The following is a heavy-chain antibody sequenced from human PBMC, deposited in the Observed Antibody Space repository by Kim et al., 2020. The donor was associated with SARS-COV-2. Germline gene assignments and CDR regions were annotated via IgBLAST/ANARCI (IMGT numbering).Heavy chain of an antibody. D-gene: IGHD3-10*01. CDR2: ISSSSTI. Sequence: GGSLRLSCAASGFTFSSYSMNWVRQAPGKGLEWVSYISSSSTIYYADSVKGRFTISRDNAKNSLYLQMNSLRDEDTAVYYCAASGSYYGNWFDPWGQGTL. V-gene: IGHV3-48*02. CDR3: AASGSYYGNWFDP. CDR1: GFTFSSYS. J-gene: IGHJ5*02.